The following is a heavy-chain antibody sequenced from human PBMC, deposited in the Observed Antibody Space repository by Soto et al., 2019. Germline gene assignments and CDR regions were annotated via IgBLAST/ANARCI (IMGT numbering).Heavy chain of an antibody. CDR2: IHYSGST. J-gene: IGHJ4*02. Sequence: ETLSLTCTVSGGSISGYYWSWIRQSPGKGLEWIGYIHYSGSTNYNPSLKSRVTISVDTSKNQLSLKLSSVTAADTAVYYCARGSAAGTKSPFDYWGQGTMVTVS. V-gene: IGHV4-59*01. CDR1: GGSISGYY. CDR3: ARGSAAGTKSPFDY. D-gene: IGHD6-13*01.